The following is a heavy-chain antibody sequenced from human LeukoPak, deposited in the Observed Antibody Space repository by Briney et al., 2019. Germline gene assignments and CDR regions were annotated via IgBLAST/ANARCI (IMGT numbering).Heavy chain of an antibody. J-gene: IGHJ4*02. CDR3: ARHRGTWNHKRYFDY. CDR1: GFTFSPYS. D-gene: IGHD1-14*01. CDR2: ISGSSNYK. V-gene: IGHV3-21*01. Sequence: KSGGSLRLSCAASGFTFSPYSMNWVRQAPGKGLEWVSSISGSSNYKYYVDSVKGRFTISRDNAKNSLYLQLNSLTAEDTAVYYCARHRGTWNHKRYFDYWGPGTLVTVSS.